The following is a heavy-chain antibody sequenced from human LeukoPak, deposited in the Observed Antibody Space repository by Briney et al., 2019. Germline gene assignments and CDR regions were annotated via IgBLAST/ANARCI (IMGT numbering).Heavy chain of an antibody. CDR2: INHSGST. J-gene: IGHJ4*02. V-gene: IGHV4-34*09. CDR1: GGSFSGYY. D-gene: IGHD3-22*01. Sequence: PSETLSLTCAVYGGSFSGYYWSWIRQPPGKGLEWIGEINHSGSTNYNPSLKSRVTISVDTSKNQFSLKLSSVTAADTAVYYCARETYYYDSSGLGGGPLLDYWGQGTLVTVSS. CDR3: ARETYYYDSSGLGGGPLLDY.